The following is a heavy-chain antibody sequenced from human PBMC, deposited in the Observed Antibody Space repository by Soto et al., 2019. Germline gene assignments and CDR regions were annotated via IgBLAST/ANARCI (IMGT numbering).Heavy chain of an antibody. CDR3: AKLPRSGGSIGHIY. V-gene: IGHV3-23*01. Sequence: GGSLRLSCAASGFTFSSYAMSWVRQAPGKGLEWVSAISGSGGSTYYADSVKGRFTISRDDSKNTLYLQMNSLRAEDTAVYYCAKLPRSGGSIGHIYWGQGTLVTVSS. CDR2: ISGSGGST. J-gene: IGHJ4*02. D-gene: IGHD2-15*01. CDR1: GFTFSSYA.